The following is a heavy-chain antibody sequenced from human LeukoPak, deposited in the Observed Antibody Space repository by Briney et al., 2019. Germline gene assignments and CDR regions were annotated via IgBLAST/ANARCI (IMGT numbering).Heavy chain of an antibody. Sequence: GGSLRLSCAASGFTFNSYWMSWVRQAPGKGLEWVSSISSSSSYIYYADSVKGRFTISRDNAKNSLYLQMNSLRAEDTAVYYCAGAPRITIFGVVKAYYYGMDVWGQGTTVTVSS. J-gene: IGHJ6*02. CDR2: ISSSSSYI. V-gene: IGHV3-21*01. CDR1: GFTFNSYW. D-gene: IGHD3-3*01. CDR3: AGAPRITIFGVVKAYYYGMDV.